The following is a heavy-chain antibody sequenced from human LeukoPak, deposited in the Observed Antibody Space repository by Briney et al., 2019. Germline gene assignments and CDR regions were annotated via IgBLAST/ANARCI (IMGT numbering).Heavy chain of an antibody. V-gene: IGHV3-7*01. CDR2: IKQDGSEK. J-gene: IGHJ6*02. Sequence: GGSLRLSCAASGFTFSSYWMSWVRQAPGKELEWVANIKQDGSEKYYVDSVKGRFTISRDNAKNSLYLQMNSLRAEDTAVYYCARDRGYSGYDGYYYYGMDVWGQGTTVTVSS. CDR3: ARDRGYSGYDGYYYYGMDV. CDR1: GFTFSSYW. D-gene: IGHD5-12*01.